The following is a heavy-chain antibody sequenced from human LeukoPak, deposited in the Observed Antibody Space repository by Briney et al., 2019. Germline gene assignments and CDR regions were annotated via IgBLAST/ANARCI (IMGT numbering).Heavy chain of an antibody. Sequence: SETLSLTCAVYGDSFSDYYWGWIRQPPGKGLEWIGSIHYNDGAYYNPSLKSRVTISLDSSKNQFSLRVTSVTAADTAVYHCATTSQDYYDASGYPDRFDPWGQGTLVTVSS. CDR3: ATTSQDYYDASGYPDRFDP. CDR1: GDSFSDYY. D-gene: IGHD3-22*01. J-gene: IGHJ5*02. V-gene: IGHV4-39*01. CDR2: IHYNDGA.